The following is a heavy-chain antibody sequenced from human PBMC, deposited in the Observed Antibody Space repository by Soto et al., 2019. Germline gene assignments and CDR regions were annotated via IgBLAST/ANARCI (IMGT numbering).Heavy chain of an antibody. CDR2: IYWDEDK. Sequence: GPTPGNPTQTLTLACTFSGFSLTNSGVGVGWIRQPPGKALEWLGIIYWDEDKRYSPSLKSRLTITKDTSKSQVVLKMTYMDPVDTATYYCGHSGGYRIIDYWGQGILVTVSS. CDR3: GHSGGYRIIDY. D-gene: IGHD2-15*01. J-gene: IGHJ4*01. CDR1: GFSLTNSGVG. V-gene: IGHV2-5*02.